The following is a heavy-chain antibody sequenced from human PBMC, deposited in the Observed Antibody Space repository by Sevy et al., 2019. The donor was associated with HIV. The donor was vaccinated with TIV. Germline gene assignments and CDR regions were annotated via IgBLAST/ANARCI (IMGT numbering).Heavy chain of an antibody. CDR3: TRLSLGADVDY. Sequence: GGSLRLSCVASGFTFSSYWMKWVRQAPGKGLESVANIKYDGSQKSYVDSVKGRFTISRDNAKNSLYLQMNSLRAEDTAVYYCTRLSLGADVDYWGQGTLVTVSS. CDR2: IKYDGSQK. V-gene: IGHV3-7*03. CDR1: GFTFSSYW. J-gene: IGHJ4*02.